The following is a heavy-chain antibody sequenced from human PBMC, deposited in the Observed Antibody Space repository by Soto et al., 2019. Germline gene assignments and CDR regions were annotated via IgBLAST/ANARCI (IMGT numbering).Heavy chain of an antibody. D-gene: IGHD2-2*01. CDR3: ARGVVPAAAISPHNWFDP. V-gene: IGHV4-61*01. CDR1: GGSVSSGSYY. CDR2: IYYSGST. J-gene: IGHJ5*02. Sequence: SETLSLTCTVSGGSVSSGSYYWSWIRQPPGKGLEWIGYIYYSGSTNYNPSLKSRVTISVDTSKNQFSLKLSSVTAADTAVYYCARGVVPAAAISPHNWFDPWGQGTLVTAPQ.